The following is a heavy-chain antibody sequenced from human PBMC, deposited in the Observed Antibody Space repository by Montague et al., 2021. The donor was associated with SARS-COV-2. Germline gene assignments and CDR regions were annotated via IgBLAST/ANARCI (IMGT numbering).Heavy chain of an antibody. D-gene: IGHD3-3*01. Sequence: SETLSLTCTVSGGSISSSSYYWGWIRQPPGKGLEWIGSIYYSGSTIYNPSLKSRVTISVDTSKNQFSLKLSSVTAADTAVYYCARDKPDYDFWPGYGMDVWGQGTTVTVSS. J-gene: IGHJ6*02. CDR1: GGSISSSSYY. CDR3: ARDKPDYDFWPGYGMDV. V-gene: IGHV4-39*07. CDR2: IYYSGST.